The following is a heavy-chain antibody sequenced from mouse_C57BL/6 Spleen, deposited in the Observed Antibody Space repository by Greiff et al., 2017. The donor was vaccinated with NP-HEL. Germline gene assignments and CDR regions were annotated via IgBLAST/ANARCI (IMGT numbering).Heavy chain of an antibody. CDR1: GYTFTSYW. J-gene: IGHJ3*01. V-gene: IGHV1-59*01. CDR2: IDPSDSYT. CDR3: ATAQATAY. D-gene: IGHD3-2*02. Sequence: QVQLQQSGAELVRPGTSVKLSCKASGYTFTSYWMHWVKQRPGQGLEWIGVIDPSDSYTNYNQKFKGKATLTVDTSSSTAYMQLSSLTSEDSAVYYCATAQATAYWGQGTLVTVSA.